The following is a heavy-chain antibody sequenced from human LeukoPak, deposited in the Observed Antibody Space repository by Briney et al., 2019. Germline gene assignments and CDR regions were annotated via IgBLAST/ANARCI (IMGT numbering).Heavy chain of an antibody. J-gene: IGHJ4*02. CDR3: TRDPTAVADRGDY. D-gene: IGHD6-19*01. CDR1: GFTVGTNY. Sequence: GGSLRLSCAASGFTVGTNYLSWVRQAPGKGLEWVSSIYSDGRTYYADSVKGRFTISRANFKNSLYLQMNSLRAEDTAVYYCTRDPTAVADRGDYWGQGTLVTVFS. V-gene: IGHV3-53*01. CDR2: IYSDGRT.